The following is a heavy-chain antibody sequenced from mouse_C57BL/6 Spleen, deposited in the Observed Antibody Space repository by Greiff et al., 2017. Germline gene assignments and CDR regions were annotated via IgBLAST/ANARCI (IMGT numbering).Heavy chain of an antibody. CDR2: IDPDTGGT. V-gene: IGHV1-15*01. Sequence: QVQLQQPGAELVRPGASVTLSCKASGYTFTDYEMHWVKQTPVPGLEWIGAIDPDTGGTAYNQKFKGKAILTADKSSSTAYMELRSLTSEDSAVYYWTRLGYYGSSYGFDYWGQGTTLTVSS. CDR1: GYTFTDYE. D-gene: IGHD1-1*01. J-gene: IGHJ2*01. CDR3: TRLGYYGSSYGFDY.